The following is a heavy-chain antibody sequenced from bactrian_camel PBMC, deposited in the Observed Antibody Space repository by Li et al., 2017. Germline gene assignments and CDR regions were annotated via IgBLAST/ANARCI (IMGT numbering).Heavy chain of an antibody. CDR1: GNAYGSYC. Sequence: QLVEFGGGSEQTGGSLRLSCAASGNAYGSYCMGWFRQAPGKEREAVATISTDGTPTVADSVRGRFTISKDNAMNTLYLQMNNLKPEDTAKYYCGADFLQYCTTDRLGYWGQGTQVTVS. D-gene: IGHD1*01. CDR2: ISTDGTP. J-gene: IGHJ4*01. CDR3: GADFLQYCTTDRLGY. V-gene: IGHV3S53*01.